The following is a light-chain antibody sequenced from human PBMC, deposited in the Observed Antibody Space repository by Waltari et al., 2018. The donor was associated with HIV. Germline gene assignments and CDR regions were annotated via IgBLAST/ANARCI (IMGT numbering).Light chain of an antibody. CDR3: SSYTASSTLDVV. J-gene: IGLJ2*01. Sequence: QSALTQAATVSGSPGQSITLSCTGSSEHIGSYHSVSWYQKHPDKFPKLLIYEVSNRPSGISNRFSGSKSGNTASLTISGLQADDEASYYCSSYTASSTLDVVFGGGTRLTVL. V-gene: IGLV2-14*03. CDR2: EVS. CDR1: SEHIGSYHS.